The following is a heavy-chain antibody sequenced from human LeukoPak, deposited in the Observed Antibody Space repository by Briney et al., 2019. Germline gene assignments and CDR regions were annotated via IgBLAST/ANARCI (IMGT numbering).Heavy chain of an antibody. D-gene: IGHD4-17*01. J-gene: IGHJ5*02. V-gene: IGHV3-23*01. CDR1: GFTFSTYA. CDR3: AGGYGDYGPLSS. CDR2: IGAGGGGT. Sequence: GGSLRLSCAASGFTFSTYAMNWVRQAPGKGLEWVSAIGAGGGGTFYADSVKGRFTISRDNSKNTLYMQMNSLRAEDTAVYYCAGGYGDYGPLSSWGQGTLVTVSS.